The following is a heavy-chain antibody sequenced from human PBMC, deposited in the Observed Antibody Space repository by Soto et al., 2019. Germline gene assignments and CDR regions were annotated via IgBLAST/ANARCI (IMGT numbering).Heavy chain of an antibody. CDR3: ARETVAGNYFDY. CDR1: GFTFSDYY. Sequence: GGSLRLSCAASGFTFSDYYMSWIRQAPGKGLEWVSYISSSGSTIYYADSVKGRFTISRDNAKNPLYLQMNSLRAEDTAVYYCARETVAGNYFDYWGQGTLVTVSS. D-gene: IGHD6-19*01. CDR2: ISSSGSTI. J-gene: IGHJ4*02. V-gene: IGHV3-11*01.